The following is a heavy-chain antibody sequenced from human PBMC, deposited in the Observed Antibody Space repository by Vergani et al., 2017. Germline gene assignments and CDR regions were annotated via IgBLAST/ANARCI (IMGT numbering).Heavy chain of an antibody. Sequence: QVQLQESGPRLVRPSQTLSLTCTVSGGSINTGAYYWSWVRQPAGKGLQWVGRVYFTGSTNYNPSLRSRVSLSIDTSRNQFSLKLHSVSAEDTAMYFCARAEFSTNYYGQSYYFDFWGQGIPVTVSS. V-gene: IGHV4-61*02. CDR2: VYFTGST. CDR3: ARAEFSTNYYGQSYYFDF. CDR1: GGSINTGAYY. J-gene: IGHJ4*02. D-gene: IGHD3-22*01.